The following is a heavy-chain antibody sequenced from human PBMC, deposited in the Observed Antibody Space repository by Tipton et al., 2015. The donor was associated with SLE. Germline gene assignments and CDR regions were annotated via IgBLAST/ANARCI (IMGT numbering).Heavy chain of an antibody. D-gene: IGHD3-16*01. CDR3: GRIGYGGHTTS. CDR1: GFSIFGTH. J-gene: IGHJ5*02. Sequence: GSLRLSCVASGFSIFGTHMSWVRQAPGKGLEWVANIKHDGSEENYVDSVKGRFTISRDNAKNSLFLQMNSLRVEDTAMYYCGRIGYGGHTTSWGQGTLVIVSS. V-gene: IGHV3-7*01. CDR2: IKHDGSEE.